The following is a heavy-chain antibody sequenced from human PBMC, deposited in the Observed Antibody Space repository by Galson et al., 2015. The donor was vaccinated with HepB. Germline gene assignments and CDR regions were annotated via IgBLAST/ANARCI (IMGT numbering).Heavy chain of an antibody. Sequence: SVKVSCKASGYTFTGYYMHWVRQAPGQGLEWMGWINPNSGGTNYAQKFQGWVTMTRDTSISTAYMELSRLRSDDTAVYYCARQGDYDLLGYYYYGMDVWGQGTTVTVSS. J-gene: IGHJ6*02. CDR1: GYTFTGYY. CDR2: INPNSGGT. V-gene: IGHV1-2*04. CDR3: ARQGDYDLLGYYYYGMDV. D-gene: IGHD3-3*01.